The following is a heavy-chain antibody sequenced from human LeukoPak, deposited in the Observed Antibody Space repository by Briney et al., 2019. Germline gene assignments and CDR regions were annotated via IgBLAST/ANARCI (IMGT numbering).Heavy chain of an antibody. V-gene: IGHV3-23*01. Sequence: GGSLRLSCAASGLTFINFGMTWVRQAPGKGLEWVSAISGSAVITFYADSVKGRFTISRDNSKNTLYLQMNSLRAEDTAVYYCARGGRYCSGGSCQLDYWGQGTLVTVSS. CDR2: ISGSAVIT. D-gene: IGHD2-15*01. J-gene: IGHJ4*02. CDR3: ARGGRYCSGGSCQLDY. CDR1: GLTFINFG.